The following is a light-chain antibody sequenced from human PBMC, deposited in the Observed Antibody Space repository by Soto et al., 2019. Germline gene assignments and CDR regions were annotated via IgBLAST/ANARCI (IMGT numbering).Light chain of an antibody. CDR1: QTVNSN. J-gene: IGKJ1*01. CDR3: YQYNNWPT. CDR2: GAS. Sequence: EIVFTQSPGTLYLSPGERATLSCRTSQTVNSNLAWYQQKPGQSPRLLIYGASTTATTTPGRFTGSGSGTEFTLTISNLQSEDSAVYFCYQYNNWPTFGQGTKVDIK. V-gene: IGKV3D-15*01.